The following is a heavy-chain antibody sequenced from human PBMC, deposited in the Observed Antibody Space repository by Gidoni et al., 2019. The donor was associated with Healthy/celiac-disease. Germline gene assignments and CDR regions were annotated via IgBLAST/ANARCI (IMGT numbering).Heavy chain of an antibody. CDR1: GITLSSYG. CDR3: AKDLVGDGYTDRRGYYYYYYGMDV. D-gene: IGHD5-12*01. Sequence: QVQLVASAGVVVQLVLLLRLSCAASGITLSSYGMHWFRQAPGKGLEWVAVISYDGSNKYYADSVKGRFTISRDNSKNTLYLQMNSLRADDTAVYYCAKDLVGDGYTDRRGYYYYYYGMDVWGQGTTVTVSS. V-gene: IGHV3-30*18. CDR2: ISYDGSNK. J-gene: IGHJ6*02.